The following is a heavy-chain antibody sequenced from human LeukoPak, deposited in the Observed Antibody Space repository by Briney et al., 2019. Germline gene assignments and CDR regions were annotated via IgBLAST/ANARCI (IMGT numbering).Heavy chain of an antibody. CDR2: ISSSSSYI. Sequence: GGSLRLSCAASGFTFSSYSMNWVRQAPGKGLEWVSSISSSSSYIYYADSVKGRFTISRDNAKNSLYLQMNSLRAVDTAVYYCARVRKDYYYYYMDVWGKGTTVTASS. J-gene: IGHJ6*03. CDR1: GFTFSSYS. V-gene: IGHV3-21*01. CDR3: ARVRKDYYYYYMDV.